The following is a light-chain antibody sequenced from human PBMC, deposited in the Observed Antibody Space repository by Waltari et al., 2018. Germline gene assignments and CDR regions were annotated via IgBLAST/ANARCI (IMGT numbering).Light chain of an antibody. V-gene: IGLV2-8*01. CDR1: SSDIGGSNY. J-gene: IGLJ2*01. Sequence: QSALTQPPSASGSPGQSVTISCTGTSSDIGGSNYVSWYQQHPGKAPKLMIYEVFKRPSGVPDRFSGSKSGNTASLTVSGLQAEDEADFYCSSYSGTNNPVVFGGGTRLTVL. CDR3: SSYSGTNNPVV. CDR2: EVF.